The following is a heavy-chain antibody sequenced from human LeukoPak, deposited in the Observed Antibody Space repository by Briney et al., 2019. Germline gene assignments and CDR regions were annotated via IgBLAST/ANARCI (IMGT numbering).Heavy chain of an antibody. D-gene: IGHD3-22*01. V-gene: IGHV1-69*06. Sequence: SVKVSCKASGGTFSSYAISWVRQAPGQGLEWMGGIIPIFGTANYAQKFQGRVTITADKSTSTAYMELSSLRSEDTAVYYCASPYYYDSSGYDAFDIWGQGTMVTVSS. CDR1: GGTFSSYA. CDR3: ASPYYYDSSGYDAFDI. CDR2: IIPIFGTA. J-gene: IGHJ3*02.